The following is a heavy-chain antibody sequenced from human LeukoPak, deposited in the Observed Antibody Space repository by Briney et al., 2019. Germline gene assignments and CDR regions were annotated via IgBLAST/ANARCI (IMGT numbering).Heavy chain of an antibody. J-gene: IGHJ3*02. CDR2: SYRSGST. Sequence: SETLSLTCTVSGGSISSGSYYWSWIRQPAGKGLEWIGRSYRSGSTNYNPSLKSRVTISVDTSKNQFSLKLSSVTAADTAVYYCAKGRWGLTINNFDIWGQGTMVTVSS. CDR3: AKGRWGLTINNFDI. V-gene: IGHV4-61*02. D-gene: IGHD3-9*01. CDR1: GGSISSGSYY.